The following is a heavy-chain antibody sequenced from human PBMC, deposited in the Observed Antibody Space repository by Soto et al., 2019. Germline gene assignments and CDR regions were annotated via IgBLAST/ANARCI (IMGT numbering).Heavy chain of an antibody. CDR3: ASTPGYSSGWYYYYGMDV. V-gene: IGHV3-7*01. CDR2: IKQDGSEK. J-gene: IGHJ6*02. CDR1: GFTFSSYW. Sequence: GESLKISCAASGFTFSSYWMSWVRQAPGKGLEWVANIKQDGSEKYYVDSVKGRFTISRDNAKNSLYLQMNSLRAEDTAVYYCASTPGYSSGWYYYYGMDVWGQGTTVTVSS. D-gene: IGHD6-19*01.